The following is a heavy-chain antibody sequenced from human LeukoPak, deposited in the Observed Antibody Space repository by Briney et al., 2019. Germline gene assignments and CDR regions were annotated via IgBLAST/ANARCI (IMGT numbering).Heavy chain of an antibody. D-gene: IGHD3-16*02. Sequence: GGSLRLSCAASGFIFSNSALSWVRLPPGQGLEWVAGIGGTNVPNTWYADSVKGRFTTSRDNSKSTLYLQMRSLRVEDTALYYCVKFAPGFLSADWFDPWDQGTLVTVSS. CDR2: IGGTNVPNT. CDR3: VKFAPGFLSADWFDP. J-gene: IGHJ5*02. V-gene: IGHV3-23*01. CDR1: GFIFSNSA.